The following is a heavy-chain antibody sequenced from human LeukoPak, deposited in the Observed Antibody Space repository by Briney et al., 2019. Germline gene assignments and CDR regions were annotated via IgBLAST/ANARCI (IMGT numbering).Heavy chain of an antibody. CDR2: ISGSGGST. CDR1: GFTFSSYG. J-gene: IGHJ6*03. V-gene: IGHV3-23*01. D-gene: IGHD3-3*01. CDR3: AKRRGVSYDANRYYYYMDV. Sequence: PGGSLRLSCAASGFTFSSYGMSWVRQAPGKGLEWVSAISGSGGSTYYADSVKGRFTISRDNSKNTLYLQMNSLRAEDTAVYYCAKRRGVSYDANRYYYYMDVWGKGTTVTISS.